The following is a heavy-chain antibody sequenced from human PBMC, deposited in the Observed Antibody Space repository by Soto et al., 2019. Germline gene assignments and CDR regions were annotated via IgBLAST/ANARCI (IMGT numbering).Heavy chain of an antibody. CDR2: INPSGGST. D-gene: IGHD3-9*01. V-gene: IGHV1-46*01. CDR1: GYTFTSYY. J-gene: IGHJ5*02. Sequence: GASVKVSCKASGYTFTSYYMHWVRQAPGQGLEWMGIINPSGGSTSYAQKFQGRVTMTRDTSTSTVYMELSSLRSEDTAVYYCARDGRHVLRYFVTYLAPRNWFDPWGQGTLVTVSS. CDR3: ARDGRHVLRYFVTYLAPRNWFDP.